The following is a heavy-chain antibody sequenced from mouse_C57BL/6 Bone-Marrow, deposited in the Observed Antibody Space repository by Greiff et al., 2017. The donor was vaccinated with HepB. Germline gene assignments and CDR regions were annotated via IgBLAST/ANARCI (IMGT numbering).Heavy chain of an antibody. CDR1: GYTFTSYW. CDR2: IDPSDSYT. Sequence: QVQLQQPGAELVMPGASVKLSCKASGYTFTSYWMHWVKQRPGQGLEWIGEIDPSDSYTNYNQKFKGKSTLTVDKSSSTAYMQRSSLTSEDSAVYYCARGPLAYYAMDYWGQGTAVTVSS. V-gene: IGHV1-69*01. CDR3: ARGPLAYYAMDY. J-gene: IGHJ4*01.